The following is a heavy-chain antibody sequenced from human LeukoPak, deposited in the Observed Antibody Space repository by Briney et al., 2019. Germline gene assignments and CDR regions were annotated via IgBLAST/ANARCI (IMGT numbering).Heavy chain of an antibody. D-gene: IGHD2-15*01. CDR2: ISSSSSYI. Sequence: GGSLRLSCAASRFTVSSYSMNWVRQAPGKGLEWVSSISSSSSYIYYADSVKGRFTISRDNAKNSLYLQMNSLRAEDTAVYYCARYRVVVVVAATHYFMDVWGKGTTVTVSS. CDR1: RFTVSSYS. J-gene: IGHJ6*03. V-gene: IGHV3-21*01. CDR3: ARYRVVVVVAATHYFMDV.